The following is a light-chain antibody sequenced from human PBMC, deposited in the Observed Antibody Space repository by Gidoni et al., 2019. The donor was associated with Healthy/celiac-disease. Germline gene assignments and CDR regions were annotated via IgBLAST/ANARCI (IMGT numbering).Light chain of an antibody. J-gene: IGLJ2*01. CDR1: SSDVGGYNY. CDR2: EVS. Sequence: QSALTQPASVSGSPGPSITISCTGTSSDVGGYNYVSWYQQHPGKAPKLMIYEVSNRPSGVSKRFSGSKSGNTASLTISGLQAEDEADYYCSSYTSSSTPYVVFGGGTKLTVL. CDR3: SSYTSSSTPYVV. V-gene: IGLV2-14*01.